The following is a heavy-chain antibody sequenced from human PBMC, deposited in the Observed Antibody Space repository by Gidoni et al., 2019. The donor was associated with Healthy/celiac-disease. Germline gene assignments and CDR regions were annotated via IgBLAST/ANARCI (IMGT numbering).Heavy chain of an antibody. CDR2: IKQDGSEK. CDR3: ETYYYGSGSYPFTDY. D-gene: IGHD3-10*01. V-gene: IGHV3-7*03. J-gene: IGHJ4*02. Sequence: VQLVASGGGLVQPGGSLRLSCAASRFPFSSYWMSWICQAPGKGLEWGANIKQDGSEKEYVDAGKGRFTISRDNAKNSLYLQMNSLRAEDKGVYYCETYYYGSGSYPFTDYWGQGTLVTVSS. CDR1: RFPFSSYW.